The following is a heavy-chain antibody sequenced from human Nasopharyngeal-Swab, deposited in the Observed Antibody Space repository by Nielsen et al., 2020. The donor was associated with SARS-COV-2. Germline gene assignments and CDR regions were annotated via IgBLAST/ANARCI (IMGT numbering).Heavy chain of an antibody. CDR2: ISSSSSYI. Sequence: GESLKISCAASGFTFDDYGMSWVRQAPGKGLEWVSSISSSSSYIYHADSVKGRFTISRDNAKNSLYLQMNSLRAEDTAVYYCARAKLHSGSFDFWGQGTLVTVSS. J-gene: IGHJ4*02. D-gene: IGHD1-26*01. CDR1: GFTFDDYG. V-gene: IGHV3-21*01. CDR3: ARAKLHSGSFDF.